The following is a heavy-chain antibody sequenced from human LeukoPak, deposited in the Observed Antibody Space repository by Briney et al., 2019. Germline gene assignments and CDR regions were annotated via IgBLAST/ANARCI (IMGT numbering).Heavy chain of an antibody. Sequence: PSETLSLTCAVSGYSISSGYDWGWIRPPPGKGLEWIGSIYHSGSTYYNPSLKSRVTISVDTSKNQFSLKLSSVTAADTAVYYCARLIGMDVWGKGTTVTVSS. V-gene: IGHV4-38-2*01. J-gene: IGHJ6*04. CDR2: IYHSGST. CDR1: GYSISSGYD. CDR3: ARLIGMDV.